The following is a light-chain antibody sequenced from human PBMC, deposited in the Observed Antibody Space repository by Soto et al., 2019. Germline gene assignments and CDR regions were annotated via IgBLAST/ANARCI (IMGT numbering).Light chain of an antibody. Sequence: DIQMTQSPSSVSASVGDRVTITCRASQGISRWLAWYQQKPGKAPNLLIYAASNLQSGVPSRFSGSGSGTDFILTISSLQPEDFATYYCQQANSFPITFGQGTRLEIK. V-gene: IGKV1-12*01. CDR1: QGISRW. CDR2: AAS. CDR3: QQANSFPIT. J-gene: IGKJ5*01.